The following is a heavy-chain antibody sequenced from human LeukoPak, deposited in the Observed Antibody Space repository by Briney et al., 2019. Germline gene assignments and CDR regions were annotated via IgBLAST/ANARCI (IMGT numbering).Heavy chain of an antibody. Sequence: SETLSLTCTVSGYSISSGYFWGWIRQPPGKGLEWIGSLYHSGINYYNPSLKSRVTISIDTSKNQFSLKLSSVTAADTAVYYWARDTPYGDPSEIPFDYWGQGTLVTVSS. CDR1: GYSISSGYF. J-gene: IGHJ4*02. D-gene: IGHD4-17*01. CDR2: LYHSGIN. CDR3: ARDTPYGDPSEIPFDY. V-gene: IGHV4-38-2*02.